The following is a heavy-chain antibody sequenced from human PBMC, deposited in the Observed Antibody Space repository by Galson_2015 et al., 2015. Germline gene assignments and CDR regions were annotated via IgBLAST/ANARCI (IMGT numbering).Heavy chain of an antibody. CDR1: GFTFADYS. J-gene: IGHJ4*02. Sequence: SLRLSCAGSGFTFADYSLSWFRQAPGKGLEWVGFTRSKAYGGTTEYAASVKGRFTISRDDSKSIAYLQMSSLKTEDTAVYYCTRGHSSDYHDFWSGYPADYWGQGTLVTVSS. CDR2: TRSKAYGGTT. D-gene: IGHD3-3*01. CDR3: TRGHSSDYHDFWSGYPADY. V-gene: IGHV3-49*03.